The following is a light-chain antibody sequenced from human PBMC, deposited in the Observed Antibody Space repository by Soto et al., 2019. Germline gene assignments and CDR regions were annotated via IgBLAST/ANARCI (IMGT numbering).Light chain of an antibody. V-gene: IGKV3-20*01. CDR1: QSVSSYY. CDR3: QQYGSSFVT. Sequence: EIVLTQSPGTLSLSPGERATLSCRASQSVSSYYLAWYQQKPGQAPRLLIYGASSRATGIPDRFSGSGSGTDFTLTISRLEPEDFAVYYCQQYGSSFVTFGQGTKVDIK. J-gene: IGKJ1*01. CDR2: GAS.